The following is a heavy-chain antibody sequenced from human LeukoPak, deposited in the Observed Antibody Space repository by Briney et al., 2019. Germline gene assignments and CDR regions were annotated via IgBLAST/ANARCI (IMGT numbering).Heavy chain of an antibody. CDR2: IYPGDSDT. Sequence: GESLKISCKGSGYTFTSYWIGWVRQVPWKGLEWMGIIYPGDSDTRYSPSFQGQVSISVDKSISTAYLQWSSLKASDTAMYYCARRGSGWYVDYWGQGTLVTVSS. CDR1: GYTFTSYW. V-gene: IGHV5-51*01. J-gene: IGHJ4*02. CDR3: ARRGSGWYVDY. D-gene: IGHD6-19*01.